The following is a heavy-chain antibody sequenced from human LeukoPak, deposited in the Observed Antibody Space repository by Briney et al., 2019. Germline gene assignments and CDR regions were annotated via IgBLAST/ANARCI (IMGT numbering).Heavy chain of an antibody. V-gene: IGHV3-48*02. Sequence: GGSLRLSCAASGFTFTRYGMVWVRQAPGKGLEWVSYISGSTSAVYYADSVRGRFTISRDNAKNSLYLQMNSLRDDDTAVYYCARRERQSANYYYFDYWGQGTLVTISS. CDR3: ARRERQSANYYYFDY. CDR1: GFTFTRYG. CDR2: ISGSTSAV. D-gene: IGHD4/OR15-4a*01. J-gene: IGHJ4*02.